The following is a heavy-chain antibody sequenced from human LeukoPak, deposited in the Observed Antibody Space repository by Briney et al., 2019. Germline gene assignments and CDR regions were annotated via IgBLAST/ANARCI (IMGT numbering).Heavy chain of an antibody. J-gene: IGHJ2*01. Sequence: SETLSLTCAVYGGSFSGYYWSWIRQPPGKGLEWIGEINHSGSTNYNPSLKSRVTISVDTSKNQFSLKLSSVTAADTAVYYCARGQYYYDSSGYYFSYWYFDLWGRGTLVTVSS. CDR1: GGSFSGYY. CDR3: ARGQYYYDSSGYYFSYWYFDL. CDR2: INHSGST. V-gene: IGHV4-34*01. D-gene: IGHD3-22*01.